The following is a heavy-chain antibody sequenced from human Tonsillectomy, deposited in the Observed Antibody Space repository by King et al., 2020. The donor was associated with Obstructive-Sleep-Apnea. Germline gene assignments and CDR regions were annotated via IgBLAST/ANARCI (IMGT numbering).Heavy chain of an antibody. D-gene: IGHD3-22*01. CDR2: INPNSGGT. J-gene: IGHJ4*02. CDR3: ARTSGYFESSGIDY. CDR1: GYTFTGYY. V-gene: IGHV1-2*02. Sequence: QLVQSGAGVKKPGASIKVSCKASGYTFTGYYMHWVRQAPGQGLEWMGWINPNSGGTSYAEKFQGRVTMTRDTSISTGYMELSWLTSDDTAVYYCARTSGYFESSGIDYWGQGTLVTVSS.